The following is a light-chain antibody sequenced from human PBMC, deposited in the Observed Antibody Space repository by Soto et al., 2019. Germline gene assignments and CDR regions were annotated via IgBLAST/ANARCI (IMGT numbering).Light chain of an antibody. Sequence: QSALTQPASVSGSPGQSITISCTGTSSDVGGYNYVSWYQQYPGKAPKLMIYEVSNRPSGVSNRFSGSQSGNTASLTISGLQTEDEAEYYCTSYTSNTTLVFGTGTKLTVL. J-gene: IGLJ1*01. CDR3: TSYTSNTTLV. CDR2: EVS. V-gene: IGLV2-14*01. CDR1: SSDVGGYNY.